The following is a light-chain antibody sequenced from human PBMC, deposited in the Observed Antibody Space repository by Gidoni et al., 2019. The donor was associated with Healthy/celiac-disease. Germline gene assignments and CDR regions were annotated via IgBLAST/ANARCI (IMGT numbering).Light chain of an antibody. CDR3: MQGTHWPYT. Sequence: EVVMTQSPLSLPVTLGQPASIAGRSSQSLVHSDGNTYLNWFQHRAVQSPRRLIYKVSNRDSGVPDRFSGSGSGTDFTLKISRVEAEDVGVYYCMQGTHWPYTFGQGPKLEIK. V-gene: IGKV2-30*02. CDR2: KVS. J-gene: IGKJ2*01. CDR1: QSLVHSDGNTY.